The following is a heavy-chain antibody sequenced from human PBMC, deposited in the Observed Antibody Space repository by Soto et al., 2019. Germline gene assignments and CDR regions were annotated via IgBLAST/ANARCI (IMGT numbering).Heavy chain of an antibody. D-gene: IGHD1-20*01. Sequence: SETLSLTCTVSGGSISSYYWSWIRQPPGKGLEWIGYIYYSGSTNYNPSLKSRVTISVDTSKNQFSLKLSSVTAADTAVYYWARVSRGPDGVAFDIWGQGTMVTVSS. CDR1: GGSISSYY. V-gene: IGHV4-59*08. CDR3: ARVSRGPDGVAFDI. J-gene: IGHJ3*02. CDR2: IYYSGST.